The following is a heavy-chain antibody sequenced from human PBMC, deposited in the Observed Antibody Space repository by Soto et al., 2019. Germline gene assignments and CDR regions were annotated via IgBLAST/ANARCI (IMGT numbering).Heavy chain of an antibody. CDR1: GFTFSSYA. CDR3: ASPTGEYYYYYYYMDV. V-gene: IGHV3-23*01. D-gene: IGHD4-17*01. J-gene: IGHJ6*03. CDR2: ISGSGGST. Sequence: EVQLLESGGGLVQPGGSLRLSCAASGFTFSSYAMSWVRQAPGKGLEWVSAISGSGGSTYYADSVKGRFTISRDNSKNTLYLQMSSLRAEDTAVYYCASPTGEYYYYYYYMDVWGKGTTVTVSS.